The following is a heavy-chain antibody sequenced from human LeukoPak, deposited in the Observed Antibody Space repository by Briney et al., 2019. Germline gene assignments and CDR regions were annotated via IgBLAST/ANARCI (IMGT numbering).Heavy chain of an antibody. CDR1: GGSISSGGYY. D-gene: IGHD6-19*01. J-gene: IGHJ5*02. CDR2: IYYSGST. V-gene: IGHV4-31*03. CDR3: AGEHIAVAGTYWFDP. Sequence: SQTLSLTCTVSGGSISSGGYYWSWIRQHPGKGLEWIGYIYYSGSTYYNPSLKSRVTISVDTSKNQFSLKLSSVTAADTAVYYCAGEHIAVAGTYWFDPWGQGTLVTVSS.